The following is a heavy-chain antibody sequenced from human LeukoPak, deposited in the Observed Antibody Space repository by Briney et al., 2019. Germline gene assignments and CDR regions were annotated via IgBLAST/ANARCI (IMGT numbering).Heavy chain of an antibody. J-gene: IGHJ3*02. Sequence: GGSLRLSCAASGFTFSSYGMHWVRQAPGKGQEWVAVIWYDGSNKYYADSVKGRFTISRDNSKNTLYLQMNSLRAEDTAVYYCARGRDILTGLDAFDIWGQGTMVTVSS. D-gene: IGHD3-9*01. V-gene: IGHV3-33*01. CDR2: IWYDGSNK. CDR3: ARGRDILTGLDAFDI. CDR1: GFTFSSYG.